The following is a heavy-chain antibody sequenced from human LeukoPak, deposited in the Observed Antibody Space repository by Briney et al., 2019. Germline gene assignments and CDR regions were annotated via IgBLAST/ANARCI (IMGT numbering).Heavy chain of an antibody. D-gene: IGHD3-9*01. J-gene: IGHJ3*02. CDR2: IYHSGST. V-gene: IGHV4-38-2*02. CDR1: GYSISSGYY. Sequence: SETLSLTCTVSGYSISSGYYWGWIRQPPGKGLEWIGSIYHSGSTYYNPSLKSRVTISVDKSKNQFSLKLSSVTAADTAVYYCARDPSYDILTGYSSYAFDIWGQGTMVTVSS. CDR3: ARDPSYDILTGYSSYAFDI.